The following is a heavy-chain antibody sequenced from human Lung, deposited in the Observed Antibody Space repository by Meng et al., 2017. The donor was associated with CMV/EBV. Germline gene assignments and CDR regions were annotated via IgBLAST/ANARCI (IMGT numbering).Heavy chain of an antibody. CDR3: TRPFYCSSTSCYKFRAFDI. V-gene: IGHV3-73*01. CDR2: IRSKANSYAT. D-gene: IGHD2-2*02. J-gene: IGHJ3*02. CDR1: GFTFSCSA. Sequence: ESLKISXAASGFTFSCSAMHWVRQASGKGLEWVGRIRSKANSYATAYAASVKGRFTISRDDSKNTAYLQMNSLKTEDTAVYYCTRPFYCSSTSCYKFRAFDIWGQGTMVTVAS.